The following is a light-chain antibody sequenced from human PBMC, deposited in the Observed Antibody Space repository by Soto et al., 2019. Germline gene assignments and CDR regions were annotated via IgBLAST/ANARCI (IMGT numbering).Light chain of an antibody. CDR2: EVT. CDR3: SSYAGSNNYV. J-gene: IGLJ1*01. Sequence: QSVLTQPPSASGTPGQRVTISCTGTSSDIGVYHYVSWYQQHPGKAPKLLIYEVTKRPSGVPDRFSGSKSGNTASLTVSGLQADDEADYYCSSYAGSNNYVFGTGTKVTVL. CDR1: SSDIGVYHY. V-gene: IGLV2-8*01.